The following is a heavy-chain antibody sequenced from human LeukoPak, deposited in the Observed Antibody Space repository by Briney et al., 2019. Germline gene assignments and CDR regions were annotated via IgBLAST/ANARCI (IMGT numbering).Heavy chain of an antibody. J-gene: IGHJ4*02. CDR2: IYTSGST. Sequence: SETLSLTCTVSGGSISSGGYYWSWIRQPAGKGLEWIGRIYTSGSTNYNPSLKSRVTMSVDTSKNQFSLKLSSVTAADTAVYYCARDGDYDFWSGYGFDYWGQGTLVTVSS. D-gene: IGHD3-3*01. CDR1: GGSISSGGYY. V-gene: IGHV4-61*02. CDR3: ARDGDYDFWSGYGFDY.